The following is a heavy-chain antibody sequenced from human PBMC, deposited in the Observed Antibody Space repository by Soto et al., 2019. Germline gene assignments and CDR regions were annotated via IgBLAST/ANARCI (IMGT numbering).Heavy chain of an antibody. Sequence: GGSLRLSCAASGFTFSSYGMHWVRQAPGKGLEWVAVISYDGSNKYYADSVKGRFTISRDNSKNTRYLQMNSLRAEDTAVYYCAKDFGGDTALGTFDYWGQVTLVTVSS. CDR1: GFTFSSYG. V-gene: IGHV3-30*18. CDR3: AKDFGGDTALGTFDY. D-gene: IGHD5-18*01. J-gene: IGHJ4*02. CDR2: ISYDGSNK.